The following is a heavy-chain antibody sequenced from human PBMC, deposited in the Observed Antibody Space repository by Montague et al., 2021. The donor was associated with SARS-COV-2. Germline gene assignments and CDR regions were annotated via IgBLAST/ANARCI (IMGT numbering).Heavy chain of an antibody. Sequence: SETLSLTCAVYRGSFSDYYWTWIRQPPGKGLEWIGEINHSGSTNYNPSLKSRVTMSVDTSKNQFSLKLSSVTAADTAVYYCARGARQGYGFRLGSFDSWGQGTLVTVSS. CDR1: RGSFSDYY. J-gene: IGHJ4*02. D-gene: IGHD3-10*01. CDR2: INHSGST. V-gene: IGHV4-34*01. CDR3: ARGARQGYGFRLGSFDS.